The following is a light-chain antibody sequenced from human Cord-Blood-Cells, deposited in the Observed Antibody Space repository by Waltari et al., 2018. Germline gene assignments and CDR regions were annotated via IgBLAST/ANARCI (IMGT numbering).Light chain of an antibody. CDR1: SSKIGAGYD. CDR3: QSYDSSLSGWV. J-gene: IGLJ3*02. V-gene: IGLV1-40*01. CDR2: GNS. Sequence: QSVLTQPPSVSGAPGQRVTISCTGSSSKIGAGYDVHWYQQLPGTAPKLLIYGNSNRPSGFPDRFSGSKSGTSASLAITGLQAEDEADYYCQSYDSSLSGWVFGGGTKLTVL.